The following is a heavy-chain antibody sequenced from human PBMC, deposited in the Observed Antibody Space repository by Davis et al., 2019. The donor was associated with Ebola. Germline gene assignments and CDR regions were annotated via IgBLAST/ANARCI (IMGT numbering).Heavy chain of an antibody. V-gene: IGHV3-23*01. CDR1: GFTFSSYA. CDR3: ARSFLAYCGGDCYPGGPGSDY. D-gene: IGHD2-21*02. Sequence: GESLKISCAASGFTFSSYAMNWVRQAPGKGLEWVSGISGSGGSTYYADSVKGRFTISRDNSKNTLYLQMNSLRAEDTAVYYCARSFLAYCGGDCYPGGPGSDYWGQGTLVTVSS. J-gene: IGHJ4*02. CDR2: ISGSGGST.